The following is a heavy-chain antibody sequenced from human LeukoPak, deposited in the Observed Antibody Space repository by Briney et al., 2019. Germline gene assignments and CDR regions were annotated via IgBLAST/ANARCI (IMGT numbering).Heavy chain of an antibody. V-gene: IGHV4-39*01. CDR1: GGSISSSTYY. CDR3: ARLRPPYCSSTSCQGGWFDP. D-gene: IGHD2-2*01. J-gene: IGHJ5*02. Sequence: PSETLSLTCTVSGGSISSSTYYWGWIRQPPGKGLEWIGSIHYSGSTYYNSPLKSRVTISVDTSKNQFSLKLSSVTAADTAVYYCARLRPPYCSSTSCQGGWFDPWGQGTLVTVS. CDR2: IHYSGST.